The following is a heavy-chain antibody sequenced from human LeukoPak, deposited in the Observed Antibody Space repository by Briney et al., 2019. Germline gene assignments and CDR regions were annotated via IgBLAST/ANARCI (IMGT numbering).Heavy chain of an antibody. D-gene: IGHD3-9*01. CDR2: ISSSGSTI. V-gene: IGHV3-11*04. CDR1: GFTFSDYY. Sequence: GGSLRLSCAASGFTFSDYYMSWIRQAPGKGLEWVSYISSSGSTIYYADSVKGRFTISRDNAKNSLYLQVNSLRAEDTAVYYCARQWWYYDILTGYYGPEGFSLDYWGQGTLVTVSS. J-gene: IGHJ4*02. CDR3: ARQWWYYDILTGYYGPEGFSLDY.